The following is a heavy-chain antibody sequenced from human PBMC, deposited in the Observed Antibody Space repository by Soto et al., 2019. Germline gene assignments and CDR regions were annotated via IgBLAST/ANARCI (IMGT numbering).Heavy chain of an antibody. CDR1: GGSFSGYY. V-gene: IGHV4-34*01. CDR3: AREVVVVAATNNWFDP. D-gene: IGHD2-15*01. Sequence: SETLSLTCAVYGGSFSGYYWSWIRQPPGKGLEWIGEINHSGSTNYNPTLKSRVTISVDTSKNQFSLKLSSVTAADTAVYYCAREVVVVAATNNWFDPWGQGTLVTVSS. CDR2: INHSGST. J-gene: IGHJ5*02.